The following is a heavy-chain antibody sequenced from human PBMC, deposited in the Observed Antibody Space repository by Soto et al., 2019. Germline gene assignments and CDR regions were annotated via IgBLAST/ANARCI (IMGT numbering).Heavy chain of an antibody. D-gene: IGHD3-10*01. J-gene: IGHJ4*02. CDR3: ASSKVRGVIIAPFDY. CDR2: ISSSSSYI. Sequence: EVQLVESGGGLVKPGGSLRLSCAASGFTFSSYSMNWVRQAPGKGLEWVSSISSSSSYIYYADSVKGRFTISRDNAKNSLYRQMNSLRAEDTAVYYCASSKVRGVIIAPFDYWGQGTLVTVSS. V-gene: IGHV3-21*01. CDR1: GFTFSSYS.